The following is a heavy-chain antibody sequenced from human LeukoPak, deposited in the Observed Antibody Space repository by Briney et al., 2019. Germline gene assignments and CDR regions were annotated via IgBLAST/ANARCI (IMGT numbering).Heavy chain of an antibody. CDR1: GGSFSGYY. CDR3: ARSHPGYYYDSSGSPGAFDI. D-gene: IGHD3-22*01. J-gene: IGHJ3*02. Sequence: PSETLSLTCAVYGGSFSGYYWSWIRQPPGKGLEWIGEINHSGSTNYNPSLKSRVTISVDTSKNQFSLKLSSVTAADTAVYYCARSHPGYYYDSSGSPGAFDIWGQGTMVTVSS. CDR2: INHSGST. V-gene: IGHV4-34*01.